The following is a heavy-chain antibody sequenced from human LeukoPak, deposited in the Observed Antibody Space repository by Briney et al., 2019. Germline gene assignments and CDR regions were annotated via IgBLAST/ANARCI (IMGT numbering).Heavy chain of an antibody. CDR2: ISASGTST. CDR3: AKFITAACTNYYYMDV. Sequence: GGSLRLSCAASGFTFSNYAMSWLRQAPGKGLEWVSDISASGTSTYYADSVKGRFTISRDNSKNTLYLQMNSLRAEDTGGYYCAKFITAACTNYYYMDVWGKGTTVTVSS. D-gene: IGHD6-13*01. V-gene: IGHV3-23*01. J-gene: IGHJ6*03. CDR1: GFTFSNYA.